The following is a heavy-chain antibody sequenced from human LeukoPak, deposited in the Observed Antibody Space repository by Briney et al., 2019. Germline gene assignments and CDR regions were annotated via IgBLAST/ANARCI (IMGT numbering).Heavy chain of an antibody. V-gene: IGHV1-3*01. CDR1: GYTFTSYA. J-gene: IGHJ4*02. CDR2: INAGNGNT. Sequence: ASVKVSCKASGYTFTSYAMHWVRQAPGQRLEWMGWINAGNGNTKYSQKFQGRVTITRDTSASTAYMELSSLRSEDTAVYYCARRLYSYGTFDYWGQGTQVTVSS. CDR3: ARRLYSYGTFDY. D-gene: IGHD5-18*01.